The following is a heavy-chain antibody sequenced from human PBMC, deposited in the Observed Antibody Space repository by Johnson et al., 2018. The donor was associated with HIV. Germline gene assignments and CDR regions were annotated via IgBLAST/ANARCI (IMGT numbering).Heavy chain of an antibody. D-gene: IGHD6-13*01. J-gene: IGHJ3*02. V-gene: IGHV3-11*04. CDR3: ARGGYSTILDAFDI. CDR1: GFTFSDYD. CDR2: ISSSGSTI. Sequence: QVQLVESGGGLVKTGGSLRLSCAASGFTFSDYDMNWIRQAPGKGLEWVSHISSSGSTIYYADSVKGRFTISRDNAKKSLYLQMNSLRAEDTAVYYCARGGYSTILDAFDIWGQGTMVTVSS.